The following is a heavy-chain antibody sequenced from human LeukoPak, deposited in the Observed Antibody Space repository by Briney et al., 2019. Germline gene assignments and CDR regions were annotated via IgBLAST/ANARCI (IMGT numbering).Heavy chain of an antibody. V-gene: IGHV4-39*07. D-gene: IGHD4-23*01. CDR3: ARAWATVVKNAFDI. CDR2: IYYSGST. CDR1: GGSISSSSYY. J-gene: IGHJ3*02. Sequence: SETLSLTCTVSGGSISSSSYYWGWIRQPPGKGLEWIGSIYYSGSTYYNPSLKSRVTISVDTSKNQFSLKLSSVTAADTAVYYCARAWATVVKNAFDIWGQGTMVTVSS.